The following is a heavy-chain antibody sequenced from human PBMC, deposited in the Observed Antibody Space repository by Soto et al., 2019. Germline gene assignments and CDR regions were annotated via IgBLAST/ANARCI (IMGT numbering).Heavy chain of an antibody. CDR3: ARRRHGYFDS. V-gene: IGHV4-39*01. J-gene: IGHJ4*02. Sequence: QLQLQESGPGLVKPSETLSLTCTVSGGSIIDLHLYYWAWLRQSPGKGLEWLATISYDGGTFYSPSLESRVTMSVDTSTNQFFVKLSSVTATDTAVYYCARRRHGYFDSWGQGSMVTVSS. CDR1: GGSIIDLHLYY. CDR2: ISYDGGT.